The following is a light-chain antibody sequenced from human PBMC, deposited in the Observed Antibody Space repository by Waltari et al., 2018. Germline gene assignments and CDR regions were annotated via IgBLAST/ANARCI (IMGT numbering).Light chain of an antibody. CDR2: INSDGSH. Sequence: QLVLTQSPSASASLGASVKLTCTLSSGHSSNVVAWLQRRPEKGHRYLMKINSDGSHSKGDEIPDRFSGSSSGAERYLTISSLQSEDEADYFCQTGGHGTWVFGGGTKLTVL. CDR3: QTGGHGTWV. CDR1: SGHSSNV. V-gene: IGLV4-69*02. J-gene: IGLJ3*02.